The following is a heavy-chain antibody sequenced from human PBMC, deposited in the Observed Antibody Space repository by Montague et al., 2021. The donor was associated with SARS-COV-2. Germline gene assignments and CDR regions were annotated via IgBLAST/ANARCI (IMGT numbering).Heavy chain of an antibody. Sequence: SETLSLTCTVSGYSISSGYYWGWIRQPPGKGLEWIGSIYHSGSTYYNPSLKSRVTIPVDTSKNQFSLKLSSVTAADTAVYYCARDDYTPGDYYYYYGMDVWGQGTTVTVSS. V-gene: IGHV4-38-2*02. CDR3: ARDDYTPGDYYYYYGMDV. CDR1: GYSISSGYY. D-gene: IGHD4-11*01. J-gene: IGHJ6*02. CDR2: IYHSGST.